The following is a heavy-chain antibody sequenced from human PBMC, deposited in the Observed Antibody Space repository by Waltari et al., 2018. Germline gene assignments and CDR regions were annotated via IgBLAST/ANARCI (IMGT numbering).Heavy chain of an antibody. Sequence: QVQLVQSGAEVKKPGSSVKVSCKASGGTFSSYAISWVRQAPGQGLEWMGGIIPIFGTANYAQKFQGRVTITADESTSTAYMELSSLRSEDTAVYYCAATVMIVDYYGMDVWGQGTTVTVSS. D-gene: IGHD3-22*01. V-gene: IGHV1-69*13. CDR2: IIPIFGTA. J-gene: IGHJ6*02. CDR1: GGTFSSYA. CDR3: AATVMIVDYYGMDV.